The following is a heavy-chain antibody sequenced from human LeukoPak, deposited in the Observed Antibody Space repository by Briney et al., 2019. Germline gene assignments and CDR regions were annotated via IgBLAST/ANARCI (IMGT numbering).Heavy chain of an antibody. Sequence: PGGSLRLSCAASGFTFSSYGMHWVRQAPGKGLEWVAAISYDGSNKYYADSVKGRFTISRDNSKNTLYLQMNSLRAEDTAVYYCAKDHPQYCSSTSCYGPFDYWGQGTLVTVSS. CDR3: AKDHPQYCSSTSCYGPFDY. CDR2: ISYDGSNK. D-gene: IGHD2-2*01. V-gene: IGHV3-30*18. J-gene: IGHJ4*02. CDR1: GFTFSSYG.